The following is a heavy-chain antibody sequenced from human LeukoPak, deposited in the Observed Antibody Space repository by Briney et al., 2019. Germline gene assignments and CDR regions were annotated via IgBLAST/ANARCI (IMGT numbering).Heavy chain of an antibody. V-gene: IGHV3-53*01. CDR2: FYKGDST. CDR3: AREVVSSPSYLDS. D-gene: IGHD2-15*01. CDR1: VFTFSNAW. Sequence: GGPLGLSCAASVFTFSNAWMNWVRRAPGKGREWVSFFYKGDSTYYAESVRGRFTISRDNSKNTLYLLMNSLIPEDTAVYYCAREVVSSPSYLDSWGQGTLVTVSS. J-gene: IGHJ4*02.